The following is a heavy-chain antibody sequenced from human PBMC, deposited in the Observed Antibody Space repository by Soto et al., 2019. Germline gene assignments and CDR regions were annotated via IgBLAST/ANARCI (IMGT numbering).Heavy chain of an antibody. V-gene: IGHV1-8*01. J-gene: IGHJ4*02. CDR1: GYTFTSYD. CDR2: MNPNSGNT. Sequence: QVQLVQSGAEVKKPGASVKVSCKASGYTFTSYDINWVRQATGQGLEWMGWMNPNSGNTGYAQKFQGRVTMTRNTSLSTAYMGLSSLRSEDTAVYYCARHPPTFGELVDYWGQGTLVTVSS. D-gene: IGHD3-10*01. CDR3: ARHPPTFGELVDY.